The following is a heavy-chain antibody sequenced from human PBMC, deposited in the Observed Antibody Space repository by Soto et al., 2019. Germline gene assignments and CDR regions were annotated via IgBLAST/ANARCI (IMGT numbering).Heavy chain of an antibody. J-gene: IGHJ3*02. CDR3: AREDSSSWYGEAFDI. CDR2: INHSGST. Sequence: SETLSLTCAVYGGSFSGYYWSWIRQPPGKGLEWIGEINHSGSTNYNPSLKSRVTISVDTSKNQFSLKLSSVTAADTAVYYCAREDSSSWYGEAFDIWGQGTMVT. V-gene: IGHV4-34*01. CDR1: GGSFSGYY. D-gene: IGHD6-13*01.